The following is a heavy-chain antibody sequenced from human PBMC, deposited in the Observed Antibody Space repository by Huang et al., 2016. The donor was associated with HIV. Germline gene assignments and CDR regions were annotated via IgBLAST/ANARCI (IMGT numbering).Heavy chain of an antibody. V-gene: IGHV3-7*01. CDR3: VRVVYVRAYILFDH. CDR1: GFSLNNYL. J-gene: IGHJ4*02. D-gene: IGHD3-10*02. CDR2: INGDGSEK. Sequence: EVQLVESGGVLVQPGGSLRLSCAGSGFSLNNYLMAWVRQSPGKGLEWVATINGDGSEKKYVVSVKGRFTIARDDGKKSLYLQSVNLRAADTAVYYCVRVVYVRAYILFDHWGQGSLVSVSS.